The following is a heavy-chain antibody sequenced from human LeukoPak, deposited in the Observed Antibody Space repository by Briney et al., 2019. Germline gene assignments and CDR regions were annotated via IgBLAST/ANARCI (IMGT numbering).Heavy chain of an antibody. J-gene: IGHJ4*02. V-gene: IGHV3-9*01. CDR3: AKDRGRSYYLLFDY. Sequence: EPGRSLRLSCAASGFTFDDYAMHWVRQAPGKGLEWVSGISWNSGSIGYAGSVKGRFTISRDNAKNSLYLQMNSLRAEDRALYYCAKDRGRSYYLLFDYWGQGTLVTVSS. D-gene: IGHD3-10*01. CDR1: GFTFDDYA. CDR2: ISWNSGSI.